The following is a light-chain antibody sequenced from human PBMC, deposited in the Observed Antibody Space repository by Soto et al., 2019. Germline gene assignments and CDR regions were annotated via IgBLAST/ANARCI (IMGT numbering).Light chain of an antibody. Sequence: QSALTQPRSVSGSPGQSVTISCTGTSSDVGAYNYVSWYQHHPVKAPKVMIYNVSERPSGVPDRFSGSKSDNKASLTISGLQAEDEADYYCCSYAGSYSWVFGGGTKVTVL. CDR1: SSDVGAYNY. J-gene: IGLJ3*02. V-gene: IGLV2-11*01. CDR3: CSYAGSYSWV. CDR2: NVS.